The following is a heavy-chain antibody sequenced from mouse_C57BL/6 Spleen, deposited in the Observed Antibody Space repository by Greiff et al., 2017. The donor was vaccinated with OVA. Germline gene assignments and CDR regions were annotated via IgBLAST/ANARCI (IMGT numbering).Heavy chain of an antibody. Sequence: EVKLVESGAELVRPGASVKLSCTASGFNIKDDYMHWVKQRPEQGLEWIGWIDPENGDTEYASKFQGKATITADTSSNTAYLQLSSLTSEDTAVYYCTPGYGSPMDYWGQGTSVTVSS. D-gene: IGHD2-2*01. J-gene: IGHJ4*01. CDR1: GFNIKDDY. CDR2: IDPENGDT. CDR3: TPGYGSPMDY. V-gene: IGHV14-4*01.